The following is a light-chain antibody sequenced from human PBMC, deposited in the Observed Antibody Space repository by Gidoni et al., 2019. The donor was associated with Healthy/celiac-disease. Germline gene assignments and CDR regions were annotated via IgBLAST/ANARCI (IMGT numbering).Light chain of an antibody. CDR3: HQRSN. CDR1: QSVSSY. J-gene: IGKJ5*01. V-gene: IGKV3-11*01. Sequence: EIVLTQSPATLSLSPGERATLSCRASQSVSSYLAWYQQKPGQAPRLLIYDASNRATGIPARFSVSGSGTYFTLTIISLEPEDFAVYYCHQRSNFGQGTRLEIK. CDR2: DAS.